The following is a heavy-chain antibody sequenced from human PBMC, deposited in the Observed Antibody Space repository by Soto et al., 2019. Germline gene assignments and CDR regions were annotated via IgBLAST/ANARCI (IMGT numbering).Heavy chain of an antibody. J-gene: IGHJ4*02. CDR1: DFTFSNYA. CDR3: AKDVAAVLTATFDY. CDR2: ISYDGRKK. Sequence: GGSLRLSCAASDFTFSNYAMHWVRQAPGKGLEWVAVISYDGRKKDYAGFVKGRFTISRDNSKNTLYLQMNSLRVEDTAVYYCAKDVAAVLTATFDYWGRGTLVTVSS. V-gene: IGHV3-30*04. D-gene: IGHD2-21*02.